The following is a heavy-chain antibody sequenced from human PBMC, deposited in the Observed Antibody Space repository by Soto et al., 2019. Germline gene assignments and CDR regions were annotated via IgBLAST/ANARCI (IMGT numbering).Heavy chain of an antibody. J-gene: IGHJ6*02. CDR3: ARDPGLITIFGVVIEAMDGMAV. Sequence: GASVKVSCKESGYTFTSYYMHWVRQAPGQGLEWMGIINPSGGSTSYAQKFQGRVTMTRDTSTSTVYMELSSLRSEDTAVYYCARDPGLITIFGVVIEAMDGMAVWGQGTTVTVSS. CDR2: INPSGGST. D-gene: IGHD3-3*01. CDR1: GYTFTSYY. V-gene: IGHV1-46*01.